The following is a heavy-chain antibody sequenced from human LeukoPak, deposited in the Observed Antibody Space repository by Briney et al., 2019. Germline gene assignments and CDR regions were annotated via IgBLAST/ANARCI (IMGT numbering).Heavy chain of an antibody. CDR3: ARSGNYDFWSRYYSVYYYMDV. D-gene: IGHD3-3*01. V-gene: IGHV1-8*01. CDR2: MNPNSGNT. CDR1: GYTFTSYD. Sequence: ASVKVSCKASGYTFTSYDINWVRQATGQGLEWMGWMNPNSGNTGYAQKFQGRVTMTRNTSISTAYMELSSLRSEDTAVYYCARSGNYDFWSRYYSVYYYMDVWGKGTTVTVSS. J-gene: IGHJ6*03.